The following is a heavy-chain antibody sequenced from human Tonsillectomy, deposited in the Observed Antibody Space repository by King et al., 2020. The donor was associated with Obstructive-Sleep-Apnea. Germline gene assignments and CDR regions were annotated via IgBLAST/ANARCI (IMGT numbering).Heavy chain of an antibody. Sequence: DVQLVESGGGLVQPGGSLRLSCEASGFTFSGYSMNWFRQAPGKGLEWLSYVRGGGSPIYYADSVKGRFNISRANAKNSLFLQMNRRRAEDTAVYFCARAQYYDFRSGAYYYAMDVWGQGTTVTVSS. D-gene: IGHD3-3*01. CDR3: ARAQYYDFRSGAYYYAMDV. V-gene: IGHV3-48*04. J-gene: IGHJ6*02. CDR2: VRGGGSPI. CDR1: GFTFSGYS.